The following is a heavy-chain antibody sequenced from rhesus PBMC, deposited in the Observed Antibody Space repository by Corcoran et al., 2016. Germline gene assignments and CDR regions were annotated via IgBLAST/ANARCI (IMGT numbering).Heavy chain of an antibody. CDR3: ARDSQGYSYSYLSLDV. Sequence: QLQLQESGPGLVKPSETLSLTCAVSGGSISSSTWRSWIGRPPGKGREGIGRISGMGGSTSYNPSLKSRVSISTDTYKNQFSLKLSSVTAADTAVYYCARDSQGYSYSYLSLDVWGRGVLVTVSS. CDR2: ISGMGGST. D-gene: IGHD5-12*01. J-gene: IGHJ5-2*02. CDR1: GGSISSSTW. V-gene: IGHV4-57*01.